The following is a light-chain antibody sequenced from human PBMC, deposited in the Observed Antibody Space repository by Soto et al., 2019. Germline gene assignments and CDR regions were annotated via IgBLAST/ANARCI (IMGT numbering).Light chain of an antibody. J-gene: IGKJ4*01. CDR2: GAS. CDR3: QQYGSSRLT. Sequence: EIVLTQSPGTLSLSPGERATLSCRASQSVSSSYLAWYQQKPGQAPGLLIYGASSRATGIPDRFSGSGSGTDFTLTISRLEPEDFAVYYCQQYGSSRLTFGGGTKVEIK. V-gene: IGKV3-20*01. CDR1: QSVSSSY.